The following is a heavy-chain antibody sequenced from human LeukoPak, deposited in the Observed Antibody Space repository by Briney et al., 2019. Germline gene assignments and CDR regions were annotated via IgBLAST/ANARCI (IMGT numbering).Heavy chain of an antibody. D-gene: IGHD4-17*01. CDR1: GYTFTSYY. J-gene: IGHJ3*02. CDR2: IIPIFGSS. Sequence: SVKASCKASGYTFTSYYMHWVRQAPGQGLEWLGGIIPIFGSSNYAQNFQDRVTITADESTSTAYMELSSLRSEDTAVYYCASVTTVTTKGHGAFDIWGQGTMVTVSS. CDR3: ASVTTVTTKGHGAFDI. V-gene: IGHV1-69*13.